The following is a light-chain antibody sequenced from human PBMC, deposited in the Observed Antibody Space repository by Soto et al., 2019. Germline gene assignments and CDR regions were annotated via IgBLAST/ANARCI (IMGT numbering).Light chain of an antibody. CDR2: DTS. CDR3: HQYHTWHRT. J-gene: IGKJ1*01. CDR1: QNLGTLY. Sequence: EIVLTQSPGTLSLSPGERGTLSCRASQNLGTLYLAWFQQKSGQAPRLLIYDTSNRATGVPARFSGSGSGTDFTLTISSLQSEDVAVYYCHQYHTWHRTFGQGTKVDI. V-gene: IGKV3-20*01.